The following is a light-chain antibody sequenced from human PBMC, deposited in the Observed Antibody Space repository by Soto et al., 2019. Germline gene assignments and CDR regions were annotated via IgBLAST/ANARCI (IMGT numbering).Light chain of an antibody. Sequence: EIVLTQSPGTLSLSPGERATLSCRASQSVSSSYLAWYQQKPGQAPRLLIYGASSRATGIPDRFSGSGSGTDFTLTLTSLEHEDSAVYYCQQYGSSPPLTFDQATKVAIE. CDR2: GAS. V-gene: IGKV3-20*01. J-gene: IGKJ1*01. CDR3: QQYGSSPPLT. CDR1: QSVSSSY.